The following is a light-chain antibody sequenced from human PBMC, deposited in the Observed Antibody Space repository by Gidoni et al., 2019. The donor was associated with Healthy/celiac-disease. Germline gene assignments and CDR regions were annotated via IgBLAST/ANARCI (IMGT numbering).Light chain of an antibody. CDR1: QSISSY. Sequence: DIQMTQSPSSLSASVADRVTSTCRASQSISSYLNWYQQKPGKAPKLLIYAASSLQSGVPSRFSGSGSGTDFTLTISRLQPEDFATYYCQQSYSTLGTFGQGTKVEIK. CDR3: QQSYSTLGT. V-gene: IGKV1-39*01. J-gene: IGKJ1*01. CDR2: AAS.